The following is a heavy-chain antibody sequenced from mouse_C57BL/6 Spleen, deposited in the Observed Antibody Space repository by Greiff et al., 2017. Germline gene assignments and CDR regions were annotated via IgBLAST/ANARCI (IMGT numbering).Heavy chain of an antibody. Sequence: QVQLQQSGPGLVQPSQSLSITCTVSGFSLTSYGVHWVRQSPGKGLAWLGVVWRGGSTDYNAAFMSRLSITKDNSKSQVFFKMNSMQADDTAIYYCAKNDHYYAMDYWGQGTSVTVSS. CDR2: VWRGGST. J-gene: IGHJ4*01. CDR3: AKNDHYYAMDY. CDR1: GFSLTSYG. V-gene: IGHV2-5*01.